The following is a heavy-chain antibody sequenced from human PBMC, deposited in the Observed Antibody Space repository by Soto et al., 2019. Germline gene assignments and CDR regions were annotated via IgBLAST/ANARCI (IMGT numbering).Heavy chain of an antibody. CDR2: ISGSGGST. CDR3: AKDYDILTGYPKGAFDI. D-gene: IGHD3-9*01. CDR1: GFTFSSYA. V-gene: IGHV3-23*01. Sequence: GGSLRLSCAASGFTFSSYAMSWVRQAPGKGLEWVSAISGSGGSTYYADSVKGRFTISRDNSKNTLYLQMNSLRAEDTAVYYCAKDYDILTGYPKGAFDIRGQGTMVTVSS. J-gene: IGHJ3*02.